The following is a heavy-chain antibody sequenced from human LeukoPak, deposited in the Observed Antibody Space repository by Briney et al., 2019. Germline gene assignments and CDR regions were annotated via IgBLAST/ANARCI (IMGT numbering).Heavy chain of an antibody. V-gene: IGHV1-2*06. D-gene: IGHD1-7*01. CDR1: VYTLTGYY. J-gene: IGHJ6*03. CDR3: ATNWNYGSEDYYYYYYMDV. CDR2: INPNSGGT. Sequence: ASVKVSCKPSVYTLTGYYMHWVRQAPGQGLEWMGRINPNSGGTNYAQKFQGRVTMTRDTSISTAYMELSRLRSDDTAVYYCATNWNYGSEDYYYYYYMDVWGKGTTVTVSS.